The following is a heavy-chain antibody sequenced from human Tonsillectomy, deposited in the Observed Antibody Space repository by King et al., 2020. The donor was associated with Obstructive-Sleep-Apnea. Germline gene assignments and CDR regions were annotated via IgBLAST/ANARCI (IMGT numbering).Heavy chain of an antibody. CDR3: VRDSSGDDYNFGWFDP. V-gene: IGHV4-59*01. CDR2: IYYRGST. Sequence: VQLQESGPGLVKPSETLSLTCTVSGGSISSYYWSWIRQPPGKGLEWIGYIYYRGSTNYNPSLKSRVTISVDPSKHQFSLKLSSVTAADTAVYYCVRDSSGDDYNFGWFDPWGQGTLVTVSS. CDR1: GGSISSYY. J-gene: IGHJ5*02. D-gene: IGHD5-24*01.